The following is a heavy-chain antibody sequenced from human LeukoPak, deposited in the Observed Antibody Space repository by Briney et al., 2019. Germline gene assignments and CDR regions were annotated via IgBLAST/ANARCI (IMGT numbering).Heavy chain of an antibody. J-gene: IGHJ2*01. D-gene: IGHD6-19*01. CDR1: GGSISSYY. Sequence: SGTLSLTCTVSGGSISSYYWSWIRQPPGKGLEWIGYIYYSGSTNYNPSLKSRVTISVDTSKNQFSLKLSSVTAADTAVYYCARAKTEISGWYAPPTLPYWYFDLWGRGTLVTVSP. CDR2: IYYSGST. V-gene: IGHV4-59*01. CDR3: ARAKTEISGWYAPPTLPYWYFDL.